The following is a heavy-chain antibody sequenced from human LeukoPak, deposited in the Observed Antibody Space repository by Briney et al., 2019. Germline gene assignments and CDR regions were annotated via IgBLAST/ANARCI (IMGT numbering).Heavy chain of an antibody. CDR2: IYYSGST. D-gene: IGHD3-10*01. CDR3: ARDPGTYYYGSGDYYYGMDV. V-gene: IGHV4-31*03. Sequence: SETLSLTCTVSGGSISSGGYYWSWIRQHPGEGLEWIGYIYYSGSTYYNPSLKSRVTISVDTSKNQFSLKLSSVTAADTAVYYCARDPGTYYYGSGDYYYGMDVWGQGTTVTVSS. CDR1: GGSISSGGYY. J-gene: IGHJ6*02.